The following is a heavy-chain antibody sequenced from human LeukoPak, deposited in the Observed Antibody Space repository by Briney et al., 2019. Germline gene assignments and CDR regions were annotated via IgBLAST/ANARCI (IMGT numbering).Heavy chain of an antibody. V-gene: IGHV4-34*01. J-gene: IGHJ6*03. Sequence: PSETLSLTCAVYGGSFSGYYWSWIRQPPGKGLEWIGEINHSGSTNYNPSLKSRVTISVDTSKNQFSLKLSSVTAADTAVYYCARGPRGYSSSWSYYYYMDVWGKGTTVTVSS. CDR1: GGSFSGYY. CDR3: ARGPRGYSSSWSYYYYMDV. D-gene: IGHD6-13*01. CDR2: INHSGST.